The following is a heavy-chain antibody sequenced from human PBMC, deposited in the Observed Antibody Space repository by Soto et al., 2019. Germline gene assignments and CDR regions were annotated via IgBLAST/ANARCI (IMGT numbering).Heavy chain of an antibody. D-gene: IGHD3-22*01. J-gene: IGHJ5*02. CDR3: ARHYYDSSGYYLNNWFDP. CDR1: GYTFTGYY. Sequence: ASVKVSCKASGYTFTGYYMHWVRQAPGQGLEWMGWINPNSGGTNYAQKFQGRVTMTRDTSISTAYMGLSRLRSDDTAVYYCARHYYDSSGYYLNNWFDPWGQGTLVTVSS. V-gene: IGHV1-2*02. CDR2: INPNSGGT.